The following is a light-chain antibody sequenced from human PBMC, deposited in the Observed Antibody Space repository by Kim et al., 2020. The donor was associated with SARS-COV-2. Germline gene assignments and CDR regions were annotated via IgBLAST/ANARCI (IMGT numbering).Light chain of an antibody. Sequence: EIVMTQSPATLSVSPGERATLSCRASQSVSSNLAWYQQKPGQAPRLLIYGASTRATGIPARFSGSGSGTEFTLTISSLQSEDFAVYYCQQYNTRPPLPFGGGTKLEI. V-gene: IGKV3-15*01. CDR3: QQYNTRPPLP. CDR2: GAS. J-gene: IGKJ4*01. CDR1: QSVSSN.